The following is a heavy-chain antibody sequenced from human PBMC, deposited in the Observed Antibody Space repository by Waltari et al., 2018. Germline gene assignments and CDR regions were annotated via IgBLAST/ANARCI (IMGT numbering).Heavy chain of an antibody. CDR2: IKAGNGNT. CDR3: ARGGSTVTTRRGAFDI. Sequence: QVQLVQSGAEVEKPGASVKGSCKASGYPFTSYSMHWVRQAPGQRLEWLGWIKAGNGNTKYSQKFQGRVTITRDTSASTAYMELSSLRSEDTAVYYCARGGSTVTTRRGAFDIWGQGTMVTVSS. CDR1: GYPFTSYS. V-gene: IGHV1-3*01. D-gene: IGHD4-17*01. J-gene: IGHJ3*02.